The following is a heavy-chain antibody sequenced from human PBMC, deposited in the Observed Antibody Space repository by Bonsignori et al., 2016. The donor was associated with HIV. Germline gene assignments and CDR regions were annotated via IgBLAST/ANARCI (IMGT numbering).Heavy chain of an antibody. CDR3: AREWDITIDQAFDI. CDR1: GDSISSSSYF. Sequence: QLQLQESGPGLVKPSETLSLTCTVSGDSISSSSYFWGWIRQPPGKALEWIGTVYYSGTTYYSPSLKSRLTISIDTSKNQFSLSLSSVTAADTAVYYCAREWDITIDQAFDIWGQGTLVTVS. V-gene: IGHV4-39*07. J-gene: IGHJ3*02. CDR2: VYYSGTT. D-gene: IGHD1-20*01.